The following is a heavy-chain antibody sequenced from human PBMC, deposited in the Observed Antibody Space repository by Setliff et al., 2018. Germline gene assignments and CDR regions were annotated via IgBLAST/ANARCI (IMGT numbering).Heavy chain of an antibody. CDR1: GYTFTSYY. CDR3: ARDRNDDYESSGYYYAGGYMDV. J-gene: IGHJ6*03. D-gene: IGHD3-22*01. Sequence: ASVKVSCKASGYTFTSYYMHWVRQAPGQGLEWMGLINPTGGSTSYAQKFQGRVTMTRDTSTSTVFMELSSLRSEDTAVYYCARDRNDDYESSGYYYAGGYMDVWGKGTTVTVSS. CDR2: INPTGGST. V-gene: IGHV1-46*01.